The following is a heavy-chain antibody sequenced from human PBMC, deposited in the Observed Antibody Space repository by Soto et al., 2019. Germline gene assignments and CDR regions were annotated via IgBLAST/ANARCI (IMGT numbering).Heavy chain of an antibody. CDR1: GAFISSSSYY. Sequence: KPSETLSLTCTVSGAFISSSSYYWGWIRQPPGKGLEWIGSIYHSGTTYHNPSLKSRVSISVKTTRNQFYLKLSSVTAADTAVYYCARGVAGTAWFDPWGQGTLVTVSS. D-gene: IGHD1-1*01. V-gene: IGHV4-39*01. CDR3: ARGVAGTAWFDP. J-gene: IGHJ5*02. CDR2: IYHSGTT.